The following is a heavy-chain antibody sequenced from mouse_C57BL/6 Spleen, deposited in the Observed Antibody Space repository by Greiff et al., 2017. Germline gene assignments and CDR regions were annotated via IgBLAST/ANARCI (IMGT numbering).Heavy chain of an antibody. J-gene: IGHJ1*03. V-gene: IGHV1-66*01. CDR3: AKYGNYGYCYFDV. CDR1: GYSFTSYY. D-gene: IGHD2-1*01. CDR2: IYPGSGNT. Sequence: QVQLQQSGPELVKPGASVKISCKASGYSFTSYYIHWVKQRPGQGLEWIGWIYPGSGNTKYNEKFKGKATLTADTSSRAAYMQLISLPSEDSAVYYCAKYGNYGYCYFDVWGTGTTVTVSS.